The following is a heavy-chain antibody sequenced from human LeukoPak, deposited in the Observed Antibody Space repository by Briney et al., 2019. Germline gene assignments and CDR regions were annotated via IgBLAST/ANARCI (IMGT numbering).Heavy chain of an antibody. J-gene: IGHJ4*02. Sequence: SETLSLTCTVSGGSISSGDYYWSWIRQPPGKGLEWIGYIHHSGDTYQNPSLKSRVTVSSDRSKNQFYLKLSSVTAADTAVYYCARLIAADPQLDSWGQGTLVTVFS. D-gene: IGHD6-13*01. CDR3: ARLIAADPQLDS. V-gene: IGHV4-30-2*01. CDR2: IHHSGDT. CDR1: GGSISSGDYY.